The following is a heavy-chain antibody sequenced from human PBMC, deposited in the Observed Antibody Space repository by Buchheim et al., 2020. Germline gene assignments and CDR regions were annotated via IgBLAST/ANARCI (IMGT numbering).Heavy chain of an antibody. CDR2: GYYSGST. D-gene: IGHD3-10*01. CDR3: ARGFGSPFITFDY. V-gene: IGHV4-39*07. J-gene: IGHJ4*02. Sequence: QLQLQESGPGLVKPSETLSLICTVSGASISNSNYYWGWIRQPPGKGLEWIGSGYYSGSTYYNPSLKSRITISVDTSKNQFSLKLSSMTAADTAVYYCARGFGSPFITFDYWGQGTL. CDR1: GASISNSNYY.